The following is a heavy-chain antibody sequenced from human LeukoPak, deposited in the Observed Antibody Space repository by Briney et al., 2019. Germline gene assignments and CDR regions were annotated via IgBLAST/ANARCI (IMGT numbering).Heavy chain of an antibody. Sequence: ATVKVSCKASGYTFTGYYMHWVRQAPGQGLDWMGRINPNSGGTNYAQKFQGRVTMTRDRSISTAYMELSRLRSDDTAVYYCARESSSWGDYWGQGTLVTVSS. CDR1: GYTFTGYY. CDR3: ARESSSWGDY. J-gene: IGHJ4*02. D-gene: IGHD6-13*01. CDR2: INPNSGGT. V-gene: IGHV1-2*06.